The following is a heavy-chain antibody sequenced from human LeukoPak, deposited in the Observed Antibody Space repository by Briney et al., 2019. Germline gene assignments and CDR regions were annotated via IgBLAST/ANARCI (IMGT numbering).Heavy chain of an antibody. V-gene: IGHV4-31*03. D-gene: IGHD5-18*01. CDR3: ASTVDTAMVNPYCFDY. Sequence: SETLFLTCTVSGGSISSGGYYWSWIRQHPGKGLEWIGYIYYSGSTYYNPSLKSRVTISVDTSKNQFSLKLSSVTAAGTAVYYCASTVDTAMVNPYCFDYWGQGTLVTVSS. CDR2: IYYSGST. J-gene: IGHJ4*02. CDR1: GGSISSGGYY.